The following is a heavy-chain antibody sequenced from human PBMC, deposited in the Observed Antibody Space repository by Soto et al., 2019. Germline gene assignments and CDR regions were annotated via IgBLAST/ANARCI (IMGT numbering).Heavy chain of an antibody. CDR3: ARDLYGDYPYFDY. D-gene: IGHD4-17*01. J-gene: IGHJ4*02. Sequence: SETLSLTCTVSGGSISSGGYYWSWIRQHPGKGLEWIGYIYYSGSTYYNPSLKSRVTISVDTSKNQFSLKLSSVTAADTAVYYCARDLYGDYPYFDYWGQGTLVTSPQ. CDR2: IYYSGST. CDR1: GGSISSGGYY. V-gene: IGHV4-31*03.